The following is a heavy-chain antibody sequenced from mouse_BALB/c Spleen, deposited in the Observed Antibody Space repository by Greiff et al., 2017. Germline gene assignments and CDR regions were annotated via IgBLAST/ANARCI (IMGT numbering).Heavy chain of an antibody. CDR2: IWWDNDN. Sequence: QVTLKESGPGIVQPSQPFRLTCTFSGFSLSTSGIGVTCIRQPSGQGLVWLATIWWDNDNRYNPSLKSRLTVSNDTSNNQAFLKIITVETADTAIYYCAQTGVAKGFAYWGQGTLVTVSA. J-gene: IGHJ3*01. V-gene: IGHV8-4*01. CDR1: GFSLSTSGIG. CDR3: AQTGVAKGFAY. D-gene: IGHD1-1*01.